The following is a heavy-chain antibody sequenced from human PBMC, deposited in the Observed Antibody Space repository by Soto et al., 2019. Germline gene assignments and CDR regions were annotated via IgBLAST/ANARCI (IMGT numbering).Heavy chain of an antibody. J-gene: IGHJ4*02. Sequence: AGGSLRLSCAASGFTFSSYSMSWARQAPGKGLEWVSGFRSSGDGGTTYYADSVKGRFTISRDNSKNTLFLQMNSLRAEDTAIYYCAKKVNSGPGSQYFDYWGQGTLVTVSS. CDR2: FRSSGDGGTT. D-gene: IGHD3-10*01. CDR1: GFTFSSYS. CDR3: AKKVNSGPGSQYFDY. V-gene: IGHV3-23*01.